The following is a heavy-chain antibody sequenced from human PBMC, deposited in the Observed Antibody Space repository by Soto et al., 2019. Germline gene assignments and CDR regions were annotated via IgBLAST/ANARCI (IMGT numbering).Heavy chain of an antibody. D-gene: IGHD6-6*01. CDR2: IIPIFGTA. J-gene: IGHJ5*02. CDR3: ACTDQLVDPFDP. CDR1: GGTFSNYV. Sequence: QVQLVQSGAEVKKPGSSVKVSCQASGGTFSNYVINWVRQAPGQGLEWMGGIIPIFGTANYAQKFQGRVTISADESTSTAYMELSSLGSADTAIYFCACTDQLVDPFDPCGQGTLVTVSS. V-gene: IGHV1-69*12.